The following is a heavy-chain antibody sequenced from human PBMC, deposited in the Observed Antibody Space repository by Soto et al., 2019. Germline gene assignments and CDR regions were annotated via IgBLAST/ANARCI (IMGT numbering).Heavy chain of an antibody. Sequence: QVQLVQSGAEVKKPGSSVKVSCKASGGAFSDYAFSWVRQAPGKGLEWLGGIMPIFRAPDYAEKFQGRVTITADEFTRPAYMEMNSLRSEDTAVYYCASWLKGPDIGNYYYGMDVWGQGTTVTVS. CDR2: IMPIFRAP. CDR3: ASWLKGPDIGNYYYGMDV. J-gene: IGHJ6*02. CDR1: GGAFSDYA. D-gene: IGHD2-15*01. V-gene: IGHV1-69*12.